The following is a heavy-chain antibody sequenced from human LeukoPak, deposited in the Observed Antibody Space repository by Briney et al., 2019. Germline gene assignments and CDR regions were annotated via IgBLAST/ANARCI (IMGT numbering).Heavy chain of an antibody. CDR1: GFTFSSYG. CDR3: ATLRWGSGRYAGDY. J-gene: IGHJ4*02. V-gene: IGHV3-30*03. CDR2: ISYDGSNK. Sequence: PGGSLRLSCAASGFTFSSYGMHWVRQAPGKGLEWVAVISYDGSNKYYADSVKGRFTISRDNSKNTLYLQMNSLRAEDTAVYYCATLRWGSGRYAGDYWGQGSLVTVSS. D-gene: IGHD6-19*01.